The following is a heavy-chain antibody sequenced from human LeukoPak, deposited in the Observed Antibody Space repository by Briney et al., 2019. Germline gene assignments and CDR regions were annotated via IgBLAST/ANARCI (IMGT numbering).Heavy chain of an antibody. D-gene: IGHD3-22*01. Sequence: GGSLRLSCAASGFTFSSYWMSWVRQAPGKGLEWVSAISGSGGSTYYADSVKGRFTISRDNSKNTLYLQMNSLRAEDTAVYYCAKERYYDSSGYSYFDYWGQGTLVTVSS. V-gene: IGHV3-23*01. J-gene: IGHJ4*02. CDR3: AKERYYDSSGYSYFDY. CDR2: ISGSGGST. CDR1: GFTFSSYW.